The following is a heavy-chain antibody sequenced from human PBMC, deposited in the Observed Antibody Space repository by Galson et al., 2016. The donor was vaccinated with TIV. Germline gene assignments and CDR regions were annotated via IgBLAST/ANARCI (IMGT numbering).Heavy chain of an antibody. D-gene: IGHD3-10*01. V-gene: IGHV3-15*01. CDR2: SRSNTDGGTT. CDR3: ATEYYLASGTDPLVGYKGMDV. Sequence: SLRLSCAASGFTFSNARMNWVRQAPGKGLEWVGRSRSNTDGGTTEYAAPVKGRLIVSRDDSRNTLFLDMNSLKTDDTALYFCATEYYLASGTDPLVGYKGMDVWGQGTTVTVSS. CDR1: GFTFSNAR. J-gene: IGHJ6*02.